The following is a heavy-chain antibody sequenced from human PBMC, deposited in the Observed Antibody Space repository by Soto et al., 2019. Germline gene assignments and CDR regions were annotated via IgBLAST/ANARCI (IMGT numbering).Heavy chain of an antibody. Sequence: PSPTLSLTCAISGDSVSSNSAAWNWIRQSPSRGLEWLGRTYYRSKWYNDYAVSVKSRITINPDTSKNQFSLQLNSVTPEDTAVYYCARVRGYSGYDVWIEYGMDVWGQGTTVTVSS. J-gene: IGHJ6*02. CDR3: ARVRGYSGYDVWIEYGMDV. CDR1: GDSVSSNSAA. CDR2: TYYRSKWYN. D-gene: IGHD5-12*01. V-gene: IGHV6-1*01.